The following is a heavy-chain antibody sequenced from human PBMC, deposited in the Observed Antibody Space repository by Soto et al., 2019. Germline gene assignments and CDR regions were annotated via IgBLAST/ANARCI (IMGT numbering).Heavy chain of an antibody. Sequence: QLTLKQSGPTLVRPTQPLTLTCTFSGFSLSSSDVGVGWIRQPPGQALEWLAVIYWDDDKRYRSSLKSRLTTTKDTSKNQVVLTMTNMDAADTGTYYCAHTRYSKSSFDYWGQGTLVTVSA. V-gene: IGHV2-5*02. D-gene: IGHD6-6*01. CDR3: AHTRYSKSSFDY. CDR2: IYWDDDK. J-gene: IGHJ4*02. CDR1: GFSLSSSDVG.